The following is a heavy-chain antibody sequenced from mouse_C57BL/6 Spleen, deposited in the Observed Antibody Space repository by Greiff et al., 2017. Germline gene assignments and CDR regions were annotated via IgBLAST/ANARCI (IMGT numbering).Heavy chain of an antibody. Sequence: QVQLKQPGAELVKPGASVKLSCKASGYTFTSYWMHWVKQRPGQGLEWIGMIHPNSGSTNYNEKFKSKATLTVDKSSSTAYMQLSSLTSEDSAVYYCAREVYYGSSYGGFDYWGQGTTLTVSS. CDR1: GYTFTSYW. V-gene: IGHV1-64*01. D-gene: IGHD1-1*01. CDR3: AREVYYGSSYGGFDY. CDR2: IHPNSGST. J-gene: IGHJ2*01.